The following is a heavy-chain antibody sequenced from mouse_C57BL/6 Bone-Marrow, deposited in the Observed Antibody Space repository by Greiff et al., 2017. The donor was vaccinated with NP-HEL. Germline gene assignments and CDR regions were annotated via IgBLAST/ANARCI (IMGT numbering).Heavy chain of an antibody. V-gene: IGHV1-81*01. Sequence: QVHVKQSGAELARPGASVKLSCKASGYTFTSYGISWVKQRTGQGLEWIGEIYPRSGNTYYNEKFKGKATLTADKSSSTAYMELRSLTSEDSAVYFCARSYGNWYFDVWGTGTTVTVSS. CDR1: GYTFTSYG. J-gene: IGHJ1*03. CDR3: ARSYGNWYFDV. D-gene: IGHD2-1*01. CDR2: IYPRSGNT.